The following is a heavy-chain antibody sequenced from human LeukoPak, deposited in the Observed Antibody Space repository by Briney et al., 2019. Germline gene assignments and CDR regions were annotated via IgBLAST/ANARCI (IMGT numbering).Heavy chain of an antibody. CDR3: ARDASYCSGGSCYSEITTGLDH. CDR1: GFTFSSYA. Sequence: GGSLRLSCAASGFTFSSYAMHWVRQAPGKGLEWVAVISYDGSNKYYADSVKGRFTISRDNSKYTLYLQMNSLRAEDTAVYYCARDASYCSGGSCYSEITTGLDHWGQGTLVTVSS. V-gene: IGHV3-30*04. CDR2: ISYDGSNK. J-gene: IGHJ4*02. D-gene: IGHD2-15*01.